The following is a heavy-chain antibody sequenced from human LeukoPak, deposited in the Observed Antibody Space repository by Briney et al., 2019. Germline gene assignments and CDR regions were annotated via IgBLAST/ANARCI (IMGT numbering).Heavy chain of an antibody. V-gene: IGHV3-21*01. CDR1: GFTFSSYS. CDR3: ATLRGGSSSGFDY. CDR2: ISSSSSYI. J-gene: IGHJ4*02. D-gene: IGHD6-6*01. Sequence: GGSLRLSCAASGFTFSSYSMKWVRQAPGKGLEWVSSISSSSSYIYYADSVKGRFTISRDNAKNSLYLQMNSLRAEDTAVYYCATLRGGSSSGFDYWGQGTLVTVSS.